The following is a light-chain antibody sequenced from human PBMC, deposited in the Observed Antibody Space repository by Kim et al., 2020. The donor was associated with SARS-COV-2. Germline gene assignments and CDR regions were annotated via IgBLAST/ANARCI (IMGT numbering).Light chain of an antibody. V-gene: IGLV2-8*01. CDR1: SSDVVTFTF. J-gene: IGLJ2*01. Sequence: GQSVTISCTGTSSDVVTFTFVSWYQQHPGKAPKLMISEVTKRPSGVPDRFSGSKSGNTASLPVSGLQAEDEADYYCSSYAGRNNVVFGGGTQLTVL. CDR2: EVT. CDR3: SSYAGRNNVV.